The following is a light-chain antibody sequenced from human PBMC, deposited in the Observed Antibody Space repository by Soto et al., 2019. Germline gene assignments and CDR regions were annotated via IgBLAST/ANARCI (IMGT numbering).Light chain of an antibody. J-gene: IGLJ1*01. CDR2: EVV. Sequence: QSVLTQPPSASGSPGQSVTISCTGTKNDIGVYDFVSWYQHHPGKAPRLIIYEVVQRPSGVPDRFSGSKSGNTASLTISGLQSEDEADYYCCSYAGSYTYVFGTGTKGTVL. CDR3: CSYAGSYTYV. CDR1: KNDIGVYDF. V-gene: IGLV2-8*01.